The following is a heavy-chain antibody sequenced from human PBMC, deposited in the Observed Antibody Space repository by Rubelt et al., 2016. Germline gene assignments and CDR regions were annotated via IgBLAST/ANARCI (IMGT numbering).Heavy chain of an antibody. CDR3: AGRGPGSTSHAFDI. J-gene: IGHJ3*02. CDR1: GGSFSGYY. V-gene: IGHV4-34*01. Sequence: QVQLQQWGAGLLKPSETLSLSCAVYGGSFSGYYWSWIRQPPGKGLEWIGEINHSGSTNYNPSLKSRVTISVDTSKNQFSLKLSAGAAADTALYYCAGRGPGSTSHAFDIWGQGTMVTVSS. D-gene: IGHD3-10*01. CDR2: INHSGST.